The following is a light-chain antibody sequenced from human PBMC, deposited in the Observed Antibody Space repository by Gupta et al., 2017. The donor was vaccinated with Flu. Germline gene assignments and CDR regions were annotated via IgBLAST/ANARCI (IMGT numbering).Light chain of an antibody. Sequence: QTVVTQEPSFSASPGGTVTLTCGLSSGSVPTNHFPSWYQQNPGQAPRTLIYSANTRSSGVPDRFSGSIFGNTAALTITGAQADDEADYYCLLFMGSGTWVFGGGTKLTVL. J-gene: IGLJ3*02. CDR2: SAN. CDR3: LLFMGSGTWV. V-gene: IGLV8-61*01. CDR1: SGSVPTNHF.